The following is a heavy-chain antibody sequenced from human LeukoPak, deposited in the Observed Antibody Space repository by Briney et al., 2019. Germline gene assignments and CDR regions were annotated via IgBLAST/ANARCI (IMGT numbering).Heavy chain of an antibody. CDR2: IIPIFGTA. Sequence: GASVKVSCKASGGTFSSYAISWVRQAPGQGLEWVGGIIPIFGTANYAQKFQGRVTITADESTSTAYMELSSLRSEDTAVYYCARDHSSSGDYFDYWGQGTLVTVSS. V-gene: IGHV1-69*13. CDR1: GGTFSSYA. D-gene: IGHD6-6*01. J-gene: IGHJ4*02. CDR3: ARDHSSSGDYFDY.